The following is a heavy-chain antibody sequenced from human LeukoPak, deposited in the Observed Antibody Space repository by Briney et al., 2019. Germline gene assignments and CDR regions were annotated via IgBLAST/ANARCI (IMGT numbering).Heavy chain of an antibody. CDR1: GFTFSRYG. D-gene: IGHD3-10*01. CDR3: AREPYYAAGSYFPI. J-gene: IGHJ3*02. CDR2: IWYDGSNK. V-gene: IGHV3-33*01. Sequence: GGSLRLSCAASGFTFSRYGMHWVRQAPGKGLEWVAVIWYDGSNKDYADSVKGRFTISRDNSKNTLYLQMNSLRAEDTAVYHCAREPYYAAGSYFPIWGQGTMVTVSS.